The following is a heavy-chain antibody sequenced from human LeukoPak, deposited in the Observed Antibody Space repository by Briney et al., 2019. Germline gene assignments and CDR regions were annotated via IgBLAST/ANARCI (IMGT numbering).Heavy chain of an antibody. CDR1: GYSFTGYW. CDR3: ARLDSSGYYYYGMDV. CDR2: IYPGDSDT. Sequence: GESLKISCKGSGYSFTGYWIGWVRQMPGKGLEWMGIIYPGDSDTRYSPSFQGQVTISADKSINTAYLQWSSLKASDTAMYYCARLDSSGYYYYGMDVWGQGTTVTVSS. J-gene: IGHJ6*02. D-gene: IGHD3-22*01. V-gene: IGHV5-51*01.